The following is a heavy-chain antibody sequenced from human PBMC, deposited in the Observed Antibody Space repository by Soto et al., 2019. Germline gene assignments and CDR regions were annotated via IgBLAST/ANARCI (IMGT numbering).Heavy chain of an antibody. J-gene: IGHJ6*02. Sequence: SETLSLTCTVSGGSISSYYWSWIRQPAGKGLEWIGRIYTSGSTNYNPSLKSRVTMSVDTSKNQFSLKLSSVTAADTAVYHCARERGSTWMVNGMDVWGQGTTVTVSS. D-gene: IGHD5-18*01. CDR2: IYTSGST. CDR1: GGSISSYY. V-gene: IGHV4-4*07. CDR3: ARERGSTWMVNGMDV.